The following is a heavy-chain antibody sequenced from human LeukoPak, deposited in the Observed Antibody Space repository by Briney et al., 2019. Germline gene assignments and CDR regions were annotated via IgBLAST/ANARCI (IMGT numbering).Heavy chain of an antibody. CDR3: ATSVPGFGELLDS. CDR1: GFTFRTYW. CDR2: INDNGKEK. Sequence: GGSLRLSCTASGFTFRTYWVTWVRQAPGKGPEWVANINDNGKEKYYVDFVKGRFSISRDNAKNSVYLQMNSLRVEDTAIYYCATSVPGFGELLDSWGHGALVTVSS. J-gene: IGHJ5*01. D-gene: IGHD3-10*01. V-gene: IGHV3-7*03.